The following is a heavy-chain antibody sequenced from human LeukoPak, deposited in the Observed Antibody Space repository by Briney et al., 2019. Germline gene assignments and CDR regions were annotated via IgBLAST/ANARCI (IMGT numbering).Heavy chain of an antibody. V-gene: IGHV1-18*01. D-gene: IGHD3-9*01. CDR1: GYTFTSYG. CDR2: ISAYNGNT. Sequence: SVRLSCTASGYTFTSYGISWVRHGPGQGLEWMGWISAYNGNTNYAQQLQGRVTMTTDTSSSTAYMEVRSLRSDDTAVYYCARDLLYFDWLAYWGQGTLVTVSS. CDR3: ARDLLYFDWLAY. J-gene: IGHJ4*02.